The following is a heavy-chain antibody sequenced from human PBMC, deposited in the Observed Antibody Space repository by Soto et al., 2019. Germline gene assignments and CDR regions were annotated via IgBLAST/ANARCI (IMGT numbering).Heavy chain of an antibody. D-gene: IGHD6-6*01. CDR3: AKAMSTPSRPRNYFDY. CDR1: GFTFSNFA. J-gene: IGHJ4*02. CDR2: ISGGGGTT. V-gene: IGHV3-23*01. Sequence: PGGSLRLSCAASGFTFSNFAMGWVRQAPGKGLEWVSVISGGGGTTYYADSVKGRFTISRDNSKNTLYLQMDSLRAEDTALYYCAKAMSTPSRPRNYFDYWGQGTLVTVSS.